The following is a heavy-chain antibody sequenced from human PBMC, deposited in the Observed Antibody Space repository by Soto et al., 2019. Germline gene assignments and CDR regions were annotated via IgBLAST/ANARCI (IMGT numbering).Heavy chain of an antibody. Sequence: QVQLVESGGGVVQPGRSLRLSCAASGFTFSSYGMHWVRQAPGKGLEWVAVISYDGSNKYYADSVKGRFTISRDNSKNTLYLQMNSLRAEDTAVYYCARDLAYCGGDCYSYYYYGMDVWGQGTTVTVSS. CDR2: ISYDGSNK. J-gene: IGHJ6*02. D-gene: IGHD2-21*02. CDR1: GFTFSSYG. CDR3: ARDLAYCGGDCYSYYYYGMDV. V-gene: IGHV3-30*03.